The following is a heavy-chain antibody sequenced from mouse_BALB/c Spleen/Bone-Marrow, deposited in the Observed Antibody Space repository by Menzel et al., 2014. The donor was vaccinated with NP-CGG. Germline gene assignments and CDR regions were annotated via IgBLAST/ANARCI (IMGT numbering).Heavy chain of an antibody. V-gene: IGHV1S34*01. CDR1: DYSFTDYY. J-gene: IGHJ4*01. D-gene: IGHD1-1*01. CDR2: ISCYNGAT. CDR3: ARSEGIYYYGSSYALDY. Sequence: LVKTGASVKISCKASDYSFTDYYVHWVKQTHGKSLEWIGYISCYNGATSYNQKFKGKATFTVDTSSSTAYMQFSSLTSEDSAAYYCARSEGIYYYGSSYALDYWGQGTSVTVSS.